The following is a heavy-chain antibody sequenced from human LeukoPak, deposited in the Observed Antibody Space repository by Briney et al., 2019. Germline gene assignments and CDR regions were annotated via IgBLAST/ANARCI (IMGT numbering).Heavy chain of an antibody. V-gene: IGHV3-7*01. CDR1: GFTFSNYW. Sequence: PGGSLRLSCAASGFTFSNYWMSWVRQAPGKGLEWVANIKFDGSDKLYVDSVKGRFTISRDNAKNSLYLQMNSLRAEDTAVYYCARARLWLYYFDYWGQGTLVTVSS. D-gene: IGHD3-10*01. CDR2: IKFDGSDK. J-gene: IGHJ4*02. CDR3: ARARLWLYYFDY.